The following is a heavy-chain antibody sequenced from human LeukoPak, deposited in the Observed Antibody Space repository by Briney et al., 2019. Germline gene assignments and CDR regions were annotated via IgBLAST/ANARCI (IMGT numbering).Heavy chain of an antibody. J-gene: IGHJ6*03. Sequence: GGSLRLSCAASGFTFSSYAMRWVRQAPGKGLEYVSAISSNGGSTYYANSVKGRFTISRDNSKNTLYLQMGSLRAEDMAVYYCARLGNMDVWGKGTTVTVSS. CDR1: GFTFSSYA. V-gene: IGHV3-64*01. D-gene: IGHD7-27*01. CDR3: ARLGNMDV. CDR2: ISSNGGST.